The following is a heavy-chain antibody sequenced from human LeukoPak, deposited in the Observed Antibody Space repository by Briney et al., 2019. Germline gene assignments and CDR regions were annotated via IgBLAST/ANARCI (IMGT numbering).Heavy chain of an antibody. J-gene: IGHJ4*02. V-gene: IGHV3-11*06. CDR3: ARDPWGALGY. CDR1: GFTFSDYY. CDR2: ISSSSDYI. Sequence: PGGSLRLSCAASGFTFSDYYMSWIRQAPGKGLEWVSSISSSSDYIHYADSVKARFTISRDNAKNSLYLQMNSLRAEDTAVYYCARDPWGALGYWGLGTLVTVSS. D-gene: IGHD1-26*01.